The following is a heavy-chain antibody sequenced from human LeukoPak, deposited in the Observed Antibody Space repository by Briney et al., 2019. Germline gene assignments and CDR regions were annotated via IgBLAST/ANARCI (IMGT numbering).Heavy chain of an antibody. Sequence: GGSLRLSCAASGFTFSGYSMNWVRQAPGKGLEWGSYISGSSSTIYYADSVKGRFTISRDNGKNTLYLQMNSLRAEDTAVYYCARGSTYYGSSGQVPFDYWGQGTLVTVSS. CDR3: ARGSTYYGSSGQVPFDY. D-gene: IGHD3-22*01. CDR2: ISGSSSTI. J-gene: IGHJ4*02. CDR1: GFTFSGYS. V-gene: IGHV3-48*01.